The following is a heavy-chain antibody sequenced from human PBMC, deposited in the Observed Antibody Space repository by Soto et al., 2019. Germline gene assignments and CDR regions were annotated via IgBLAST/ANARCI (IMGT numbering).Heavy chain of an antibody. CDR3: ARALRYFDGPSVVSFGYYSYGMDV. CDR1: GYTFTSYG. CDR2: ISAYNGNT. J-gene: IGHJ6*02. D-gene: IGHD3-9*01. Sequence: GASVKVSCKASGYTFTSYGISWVRQAPGQGPEWMGWISAYNGNTNYAQKLQGRVTMTTDTSTSTAYMELRSLRSDDTAVYYCARALRYFDGPSVVSFGYYSYGMDVWGQGTTVTVSS. V-gene: IGHV1-18*01.